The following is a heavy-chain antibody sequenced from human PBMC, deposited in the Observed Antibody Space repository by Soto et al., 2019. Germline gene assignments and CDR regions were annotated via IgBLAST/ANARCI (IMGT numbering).Heavy chain of an antibody. Sequence: GGSLRLSCAASGFTFSSYWMHWVRQAPGKGLVWVSRINSDGSSPTYADSVKGRFTISRDNAENTLYLQMNSLRAEDTAVYYCAREHRYDSSGYYYEGFDYWGQGTLVTVSS. CDR3: AREHRYDSSGYYYEGFDY. CDR2: INSDGSSP. CDR1: GFTFSSYW. J-gene: IGHJ4*02. D-gene: IGHD3-22*01. V-gene: IGHV3-74*01.